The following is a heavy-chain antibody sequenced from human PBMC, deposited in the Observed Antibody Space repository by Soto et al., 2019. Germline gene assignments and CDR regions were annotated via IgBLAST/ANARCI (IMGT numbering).Heavy chain of an antibody. Sequence: EVQLVESGGGVLRPGGSLRLSCAASGFTFDDYGMSWARQAPGKGLGWVSGVNGNGGSTGYADSVKGRFTISRDNAKNSLDLQMNSLRAEDSDFYYCVRGASLNFDYWGQGTLVTVSS. CDR3: VRGASLNFDY. J-gene: IGHJ4*02. CDR2: VNGNGGST. D-gene: IGHD1-26*01. V-gene: IGHV3-20*04. CDR1: GFTFDDYG.